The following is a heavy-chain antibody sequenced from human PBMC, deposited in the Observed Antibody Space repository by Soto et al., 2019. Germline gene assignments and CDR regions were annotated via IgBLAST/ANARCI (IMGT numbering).Heavy chain of an antibody. CDR2: IYYSGST. Sequence: QVQLQESGPGLVKPSETLSLTCTVSGGSISSYYWSWIRRPPGKGLGWIGYIYYSGSTTYNPSLKSRVTISVDTSKNQFSLKLSSVTAADTAVYYCARRRPGDYTTDYFDYWGQGTLVTVSS. J-gene: IGHJ4*02. CDR1: GGSISSYY. V-gene: IGHV4-59*08. CDR3: ARRRPGDYTTDYFDY. D-gene: IGHD4-17*01.